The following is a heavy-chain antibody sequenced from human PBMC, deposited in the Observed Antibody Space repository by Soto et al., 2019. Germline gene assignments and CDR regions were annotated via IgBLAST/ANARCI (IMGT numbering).Heavy chain of an antibody. J-gene: IGHJ6*04. D-gene: IGHD3-10*01. CDR1: GGSISSYY. V-gene: IGHV4-59*08. Sequence: PSETLSFTCTVSGGSISSYYWSWIRQPPGKGLEWIGCIYYSGSTNYNPSLKSRVTISVDTSKNQFSLKLSSVTAADTAVYYCARGPRGLFSVWGKGTTVTVSS. CDR3: ARGPRGLFSV. CDR2: IYYSGST.